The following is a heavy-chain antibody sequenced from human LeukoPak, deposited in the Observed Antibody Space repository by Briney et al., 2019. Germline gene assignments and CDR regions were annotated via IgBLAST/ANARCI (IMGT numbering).Heavy chain of an antibody. CDR2: ISASGGDT. CDR3: AKDAAGPEY. CDR1: GFTFSSYE. Sequence: PGGSLRLSCAASGFTFSSYEMNWVRQAPGKGLDWVSGISASGGDTWYPDSVKGRFTISRDNSKNTLFLQMSSLRVEDTAMYYCAKDAAGPEYWGQGTLVTVSS. D-gene: IGHD6-13*01. J-gene: IGHJ4*02. V-gene: IGHV3-23*01.